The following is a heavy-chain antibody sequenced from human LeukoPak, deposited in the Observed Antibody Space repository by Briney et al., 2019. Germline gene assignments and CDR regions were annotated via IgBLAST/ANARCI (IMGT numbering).Heavy chain of an antibody. CDR2: IYHSGST. CDR3: ARVRSMTTVTTNAFDI. J-gene: IGHJ3*02. V-gene: IGHV4-38-2*01. CDR1: GYSISSGYY. Sequence: SETLTLTCAVSGYSISSGYYWGWIRQPPGKGLEWIGSIYHSGSTYYNPSLKSRVTISVDTSKNQFSLKLSSATAADTAVYYCARVRSMTTVTTNAFDIWGQGTMVTVSS. D-gene: IGHD4-17*01.